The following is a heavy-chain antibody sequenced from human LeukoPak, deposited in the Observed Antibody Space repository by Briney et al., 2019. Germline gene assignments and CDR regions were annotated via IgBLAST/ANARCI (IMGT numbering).Heavy chain of an antibody. V-gene: IGHV4-38-2*02. D-gene: IGHD3-3*01. Sequence: SETLSLTCAASGYSISSGYYWGWIRQPPGKGLEWIGSIYHSGSTYYNPSLKSRVTISVDTSKNQFSLKLSSVTAADTAVYYCARDAHYDFWSGYYTGNMDVWGKGTTVTVSS. CDR1: GYSISSGYY. J-gene: IGHJ6*03. CDR2: IYHSGST. CDR3: ARDAHYDFWSGYYTGNMDV.